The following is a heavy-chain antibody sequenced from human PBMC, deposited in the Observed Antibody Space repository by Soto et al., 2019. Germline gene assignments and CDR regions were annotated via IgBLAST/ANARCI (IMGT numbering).Heavy chain of an antibody. CDR3: ARLSTYYDFWSGYYVGSNWFDP. Sequence: ASETLSLTCTVSGGSISSSSYYWGWIRQPPGKGLEWIGSIYYSGSTYYNPSLKSRVTISVDTSKNQFSLKLSSVTAADTAVYYCARLSTYYDFWSGYYVGSNWFDPWGQGTLVTVSS. J-gene: IGHJ5*02. CDR1: GGSISSSSYY. D-gene: IGHD3-3*01. CDR2: IYYSGST. V-gene: IGHV4-39*01.